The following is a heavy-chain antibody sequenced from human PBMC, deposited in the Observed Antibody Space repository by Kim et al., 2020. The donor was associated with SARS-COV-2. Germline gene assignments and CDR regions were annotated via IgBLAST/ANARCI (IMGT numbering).Heavy chain of an antibody. CDR3: TREDV. J-gene: IGHJ4*02. CDR2: PDRGET. V-gene: IGHV1-2*02. Sequence: PDRGETNWAQKFQGRVTMTMKTSINTAYMELSSLGSDDTAMYYCTREDVWGQGTLVTVSS.